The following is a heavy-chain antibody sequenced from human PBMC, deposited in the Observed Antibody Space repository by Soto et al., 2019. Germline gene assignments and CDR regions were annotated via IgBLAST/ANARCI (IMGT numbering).Heavy chain of an antibody. D-gene: IGHD3-3*01. CDR1: GGSISSYY. CDR3: ARAGYDFWSGPITYYYGMDV. V-gene: IGHV4-4*07. J-gene: IGHJ6*02. Sequence: SETLSLTCTVSGGSISSYYWSWIRQPAGKGLEWIGRIYTSGSTNYNPSLKSRVTMSVDTSKNQFSLKLSSVTAADTAVYYCARAGYDFWSGPITYYYGMDVWGQGTTVTVSS. CDR2: IYTSGST.